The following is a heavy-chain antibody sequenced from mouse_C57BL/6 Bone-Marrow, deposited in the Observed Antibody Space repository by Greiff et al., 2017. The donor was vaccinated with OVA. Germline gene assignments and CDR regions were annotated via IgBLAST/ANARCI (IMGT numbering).Heavy chain of an antibody. CDR1: GFTFSDYG. J-gene: IGHJ2*01. V-gene: IGHV5-17*01. CDR3: ARNKPFYFGY. Sequence: EVHLVESGGGLVKPGGSLKLSCAASGFTFSDYGMHWVRQAPEKGLEWVAYISSGSSTIYYADTVKGRFTISRDNAKNTLFLQMTSLRSEDSAMYYCARNKPFYFGYWGQGTTLTVST. CDR2: ISSGSSTI.